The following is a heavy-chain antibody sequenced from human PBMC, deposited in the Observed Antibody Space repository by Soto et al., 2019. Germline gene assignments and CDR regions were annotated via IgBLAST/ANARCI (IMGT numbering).Heavy chain of an antibody. CDR2: MNPSSGET. V-gene: IGHV1-8*01. J-gene: IGHJ4*01. CDR1: GYNFTKFD. Sequence: ASVKVSCKTCGYNFTKFDINWVRQAPGRGLVWMGWMNPSSGETGSAQNFQGRVTMTRDFSTRTFFMQLTSLRSEDTAIYYCARLAEYCNGIKCYSNFDFWGRGTQVTVSS. CDR3: ARLAEYCNGIKCYSNFDF. D-gene: IGHD2-15*01.